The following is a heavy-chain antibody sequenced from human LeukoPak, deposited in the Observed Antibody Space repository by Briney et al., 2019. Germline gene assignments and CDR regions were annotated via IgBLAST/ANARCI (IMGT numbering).Heavy chain of an antibody. V-gene: IGHV4-39*01. J-gene: IGHJ5*02. CDR2: IYYSGST. D-gene: IGHD3-22*01. CDR3: ARYYYDSSGYWT. CDR1: GGSISSSSYY. Sequence: SETLSLTCTVSGGSISSSSYYWGWIRQPPGKGLEWIGSIYYSGSTYYNRSLKGRVTISVDTSENQFSLKLSSVTAADTAVYYCARYYYDSSGYWTWGQGTLVTVSS.